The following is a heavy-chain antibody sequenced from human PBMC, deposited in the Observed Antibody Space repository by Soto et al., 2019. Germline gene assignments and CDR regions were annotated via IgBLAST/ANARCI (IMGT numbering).Heavy chain of an antibody. D-gene: IGHD6-19*01. J-gene: IGHJ6*02. V-gene: IGHV4-59*12. CDR3: ARANSSGGGGMDV. CDR2: IYYSGST. CDR1: GGSISSYY. Sequence: SETLSLTCTVSGGSISSYYWSWIRQPPGKGLEWIGYIYYSGSTNYNPSLKSRVTISVDTSKNQFSLKLSSVTAADTAVYYCARANSSGGGGMDVWGQGTTVTVSS.